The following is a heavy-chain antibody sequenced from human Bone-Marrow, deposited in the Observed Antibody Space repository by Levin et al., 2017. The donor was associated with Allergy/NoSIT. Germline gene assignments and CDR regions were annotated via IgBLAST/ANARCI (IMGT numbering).Heavy chain of an antibody. J-gene: IGHJ4*02. D-gene: IGHD1-26*01. CDR3: AKVIRPSGTFYFFDY. Sequence: ASVKVSCKASGYTFSSYPMHWVRQAPGQSLEWMGWINAGNGNTKYSEKFQGRVTITRDTSASTAYLELSSLRSEDTAIYYCAKVIRPSGTFYFFDYWGQGTLVTVSS. V-gene: IGHV1-3*01. CDR1: GYTFSSYP. CDR2: INAGNGNT.